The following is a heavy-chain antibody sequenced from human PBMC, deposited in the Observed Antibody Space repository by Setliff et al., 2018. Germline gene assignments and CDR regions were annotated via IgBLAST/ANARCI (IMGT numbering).Heavy chain of an antibody. CDR1: GFTFTTYS. CDR2: ISSSSSTI. CDR3: AKPTMTRDMDV. J-gene: IGHJ6*02. V-gene: IGHV3-48*01. D-gene: IGHD3-22*01. Sequence: GSLRLSCAASGFTFTTYSMSWVRQAPGKGLEWVSHISSSSSTIYYADSVKGRFTISRDNAKNTLYLQMNSLRAEDTAVYYCAKPTMTRDMDVWGQGTTVTVSS.